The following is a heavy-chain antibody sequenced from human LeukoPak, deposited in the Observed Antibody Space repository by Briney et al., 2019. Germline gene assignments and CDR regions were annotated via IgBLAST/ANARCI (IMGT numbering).Heavy chain of an antibody. D-gene: IGHD3-22*01. CDR3: ARENYYDSSGYYYPFDY. V-gene: IGHV1-18*01. J-gene: IGHJ4*02. CDR1: GYTVTSYG. CDR2: ISAYNGNT. Sequence: ASVKVSCKASGYTVTSYGISWVRQAPGQGLEWMGWISAYNGNTNYAQKLQGRVTMTTDTSTSTAYMELRSLRSDDTAVYYCARENYYDSSGYYYPFDYWGQGTLVTVSS.